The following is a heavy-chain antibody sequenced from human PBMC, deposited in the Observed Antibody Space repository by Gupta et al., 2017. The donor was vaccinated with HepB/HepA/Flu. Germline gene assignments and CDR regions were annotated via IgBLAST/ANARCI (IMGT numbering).Heavy chain of an antibody. V-gene: IGHV3-48*03. D-gene: IGHD3-10*01. CDR2: IASDGRTM. CDR3: ASATGSGSYDDYGMDG. CDR1: GLTFDNYE. Sequence: DVHLVESGGGLVRPGGSLRLSCSASGLTFDNYEMNWVRQSPGKGLEWVSSIASDGRTMYYADAVKGRVTISTDSAKKSLFLQLNSLRVEDTGIYYCASATGSGSYDDYGMDGGGQGTTVTVSS. J-gene: IGHJ6*02.